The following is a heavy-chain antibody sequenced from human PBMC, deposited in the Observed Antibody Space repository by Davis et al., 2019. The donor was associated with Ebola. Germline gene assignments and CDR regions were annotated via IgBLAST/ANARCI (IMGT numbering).Heavy chain of an antibody. J-gene: IGHJ6*02. CDR2: IRSKANSYAT. CDR3: TYADYGAPFYYYYGMDV. CDR1: GFTFSGSA. V-gene: IGHV3-73*01. Sequence: GESLKISCAASGFTFSGSAMHWVRQASGKGLEWVGRIRSKANSYATAYAASVKGRFTISRDDSKNTAYLQMNSLKTEDTAVYYCTYADYGAPFYYYYGMDVWGQGTTVTVSS. D-gene: IGHD4-17*01.